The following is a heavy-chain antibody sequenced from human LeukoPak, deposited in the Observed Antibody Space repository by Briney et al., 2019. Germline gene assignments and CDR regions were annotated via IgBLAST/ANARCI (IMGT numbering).Heavy chain of an antibody. D-gene: IGHD3-22*01. V-gene: IGHV1-46*01. J-gene: IGHJ4*02. Sequence: GASVKVSCKASGYTFTSYYMHWLRQTPGQGLEWMGIINPSGGSTSYAQKFQGRVTMTRDTSTSTVYMELSSLRSEDTAVYYCAMEPADSSGYYELFDYWGQGTLVTVSS. CDR3: AMEPADSSGYYELFDY. CDR2: INPSGGST. CDR1: GYTFTSYY.